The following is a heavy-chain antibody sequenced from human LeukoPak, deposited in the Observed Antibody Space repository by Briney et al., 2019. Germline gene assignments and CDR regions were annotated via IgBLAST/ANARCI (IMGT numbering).Heavy chain of an antibody. D-gene: IGHD3-3*01. CDR2: INPNSGGT. J-gene: IGHJ4*02. CDR1: GYTFTGYY. CDR3: ARDAPSRKPADGLRFLEWLLSFDY. Sequence: TSLKVSCKASGYTFTGYYMHWVRQAPGQGLEWMGWINPNSGGTNYAQKFQGRVTMTRDTSISTAYMELSRLRSDDTAVYYCARDAPSRKPADGLRFLEWLLSFDYWGQGTLVTVSS. V-gene: IGHV1-2*02.